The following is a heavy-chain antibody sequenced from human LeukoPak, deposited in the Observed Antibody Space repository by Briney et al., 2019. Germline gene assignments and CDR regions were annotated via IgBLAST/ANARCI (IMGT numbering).Heavy chain of an antibody. CDR3: AKDPTGYYYMDV. V-gene: IGHV3-66*03. J-gene: IGHJ6*03. Sequence: GGSLRLSCAVSGFSVSDNYLSWVRQTPGKGLEWLSLISSRGDTYYADSVKGRFTISRDNSKNTLYLQMNSLRAEDTAVYYCAKDPTGYYYMDVWGKGTTVTVSS. CDR1: GFSVSDNY. CDR2: ISSRGDT.